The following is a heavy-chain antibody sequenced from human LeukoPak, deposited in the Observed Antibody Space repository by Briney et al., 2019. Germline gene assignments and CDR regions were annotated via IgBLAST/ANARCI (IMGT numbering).Heavy chain of an antibody. Sequence: GESLKISCKGSGYSFTSYWIGWVRQATGQGLEWMGWMNPNSGNTAYAQKFQGRVTITRNTSISTAYMELSSLRSEDTAAYYCAREDYYDSGSNDYWGQGTLVTVSS. CDR3: AREDYYDSGSNDY. D-gene: IGHD3-22*01. CDR2: MNPNSGNT. CDR1: GYSFTSYW. V-gene: IGHV1-8*02. J-gene: IGHJ4*02.